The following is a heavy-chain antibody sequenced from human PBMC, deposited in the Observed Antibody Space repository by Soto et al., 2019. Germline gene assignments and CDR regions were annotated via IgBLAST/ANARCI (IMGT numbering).Heavy chain of an antibody. CDR2: IYPGDSDT. Sequence: GESLKISCKGSGYSFTSYWIGWVRQMPGKGLEWMGIIYPGDSDTRYSPSFQGQVTISADKSISTAYLQWSSLKASDTAMYYCARGLYDSSGYYNYGMDVWGQGTTVTVSS. D-gene: IGHD3-22*01. V-gene: IGHV5-51*01. J-gene: IGHJ6*02. CDR3: ARGLYDSSGYYNYGMDV. CDR1: GYSFTSYW.